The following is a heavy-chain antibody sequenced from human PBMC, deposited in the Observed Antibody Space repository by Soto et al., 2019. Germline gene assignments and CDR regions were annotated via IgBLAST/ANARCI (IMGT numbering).Heavy chain of an antibody. J-gene: IGHJ4*02. V-gene: IGHV3-66*01. D-gene: IGHD4-17*01. CDR3: ARVGDTVTTAGH. Sequence: DVQLVESGGGLVQPGGSLRLSCAASGLIVSTNHMSWVRQAPGKGLEWVSMIYSGGSSYYADSVKGRFTISRDNSKNTVFLQMMSLRVEDTAVYYCARVGDTVTTAGHWGQGALVTVSS. CDR1: GLIVSTNH. CDR2: IYSGGSS.